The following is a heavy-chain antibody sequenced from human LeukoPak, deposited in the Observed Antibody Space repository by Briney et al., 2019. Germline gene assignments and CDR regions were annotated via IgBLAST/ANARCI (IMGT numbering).Heavy chain of an antibody. CDR3: ASQGGVGGY. V-gene: IGHV3-23*01. Sequence: GGSLRLSCAASGFTFSSYTMSWVRQVPGKGLEWVSAIGGSGGSTYYADSVKGRFTISRDNSKNTLSLQMNSLRAEDTALYYCASQGGVGGYWGRGTLVTVSS. D-gene: IGHD2-8*02. CDR1: GFTFSSYT. CDR2: IGGSGGST. J-gene: IGHJ4*02.